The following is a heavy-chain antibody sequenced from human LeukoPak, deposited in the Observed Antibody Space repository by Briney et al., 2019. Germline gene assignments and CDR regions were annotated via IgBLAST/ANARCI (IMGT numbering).Heavy chain of an antibody. J-gene: IGHJ4*02. CDR1: GYTFTSYY. V-gene: IGHV1-46*01. Sequence: GASVTVSCTASGYTFTSYYMHWVRQAPGQGLEWMGIINPSGDSTSYAQKFQGRVTMTRDTSTSTVYMELSSLRSEDTAVYYCAREVPGGAVVDYWGQGTLVTVSS. CDR2: INPSGDST. D-gene: IGHD4-23*01. CDR3: AREVPGGAVVDY.